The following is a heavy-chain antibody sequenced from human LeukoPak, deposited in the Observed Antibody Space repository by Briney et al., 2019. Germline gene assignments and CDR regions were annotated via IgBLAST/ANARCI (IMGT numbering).Heavy chain of an antibody. CDR2: IYTSGST. CDR3: ARHEYSGSYYGLSWFDP. CDR1: GGSISSGSYY. J-gene: IGHJ5*02. V-gene: IGHV4-61*02. Sequence: SRTLSLTCTVSGGSISSGSYYWSWIRQPAGKGLEWIGRIYTSGSTNYNPSLKSRVTISVDTSKNQLSLKLSSLTAADTAVYYCARHEYSGSYYGLSWFDPWGQGTLVTVSS. D-gene: IGHD1-26*01.